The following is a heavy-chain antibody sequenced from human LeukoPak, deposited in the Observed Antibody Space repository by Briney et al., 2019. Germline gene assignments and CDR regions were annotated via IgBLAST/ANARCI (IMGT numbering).Heavy chain of an antibody. CDR1: GFTFSNAW. D-gene: IGHD1-26*01. V-gene: IGHV3-15*01. CDR3: TTEKVGSYRSYYFDY. J-gene: IGHJ4*02. CDR2: IKSKPDGGTT. Sequence: GGSLRLSCAASGFTFSNAWMSWVRQAPGKGLEWVSRIKSKPDGGTTGSAAPVKGRFTFSRDDSENTLYLQMNSLKTEDTAVYYCTTEKVGSYRSYYFDYWGQGTLVTVSS.